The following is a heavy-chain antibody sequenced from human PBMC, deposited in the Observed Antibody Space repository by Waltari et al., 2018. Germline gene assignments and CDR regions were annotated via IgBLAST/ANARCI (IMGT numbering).Heavy chain of an antibody. CDR1: EFTFSDAW. Sequence: EVHLVESGGGLVMPGGSLRLSCAASEFTFSDAWMSWVRQAPGKGVEWVGRIRSKTDGGTTDYDAPVKGRCTISRDESKNTLYLQMNSLKTEDTAVYYCTTHPPGPDYWGQGTLVTVSS. CDR2: IRSKTDGGTT. J-gene: IGHJ4*02. CDR3: TTHPPGPDY. V-gene: IGHV3-15*01.